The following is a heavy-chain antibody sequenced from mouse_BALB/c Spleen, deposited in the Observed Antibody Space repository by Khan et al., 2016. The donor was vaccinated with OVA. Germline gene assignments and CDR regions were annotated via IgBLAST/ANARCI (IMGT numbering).Heavy chain of an antibody. V-gene: IGHV2-6-7*01. CDR2: IWGDGST. D-gene: IGHD1-1*01. J-gene: IGHJ3*01. Sequence: QVQLKESGPGLVAPSQSLSITCTVSGFSLTGYGVNWVRQPPGKGLEWLGMIWGDGSTDYNSALKSRLSISKDNSKSQVFLKMNSLQTDDTARYYCARDRYHYGRGLAYWGQGTLVTVSA. CDR3: ARDRYHYGRGLAY. CDR1: GFSLTGYG.